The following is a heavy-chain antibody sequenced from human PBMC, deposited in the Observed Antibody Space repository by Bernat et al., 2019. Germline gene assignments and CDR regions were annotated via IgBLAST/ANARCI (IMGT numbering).Heavy chain of an antibody. D-gene: IGHD2-15*01. V-gene: IGHV3-21*01. CDR2: ISSTGSYI. J-gene: IGHJ4*02. Sequence: EVQLVESGGGLVKPGRSLRLSCAASGFTVSTYKMNWVRQAPGKGLEWVSSISSTGSYIYYADSVKGRFTISRDNAKNSLYLQMNSLRAEDTAVYYCAREGGGYCSGGSCPLDYWGQGTLVTVSS. CDR1: GFTVSTYK. CDR3: AREGGGYCSGGSCPLDY.